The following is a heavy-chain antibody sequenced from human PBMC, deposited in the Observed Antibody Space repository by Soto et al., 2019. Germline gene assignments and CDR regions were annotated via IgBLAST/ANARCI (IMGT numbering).Heavy chain of an antibody. V-gene: IGHV2-5*02. CDR2: IYGDDDK. CDR1: GFSLSTSGVT. Sequence: QITLKESGPPLVKPTQTLTLTCTFSGFSLSTSGVTVGWIRQPPGKALEWLALIYGDDDKRSSPSLKNRLTSTTDTAKTPGVLTITNMGPGDTATYYCTHSQSFDVVVVPAAIRTGEVYFDSWGQGTTVTVSS. CDR3: THSQSFDVVVVPAAIRTGEVYFDS. J-gene: IGHJ4*02. D-gene: IGHD2-2*01.